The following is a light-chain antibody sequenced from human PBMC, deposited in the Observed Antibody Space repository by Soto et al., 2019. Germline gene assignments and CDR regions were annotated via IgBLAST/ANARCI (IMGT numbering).Light chain of an antibody. CDR2: AAS. CDR1: QSINNNY. J-gene: IGKJ5*01. CDR3: QQRSNWPPIT. Sequence: ELLLTQSPVAVSLPPWERATLCCRASQSINNNYLAWYQQKPGQAPRLLIYAASNRATGIPARFSGSGSGTDFTLTISSLEPEDFAVYYCQQRSNWPPITFGQGTRLEIK. V-gene: IGKV3-11*01.